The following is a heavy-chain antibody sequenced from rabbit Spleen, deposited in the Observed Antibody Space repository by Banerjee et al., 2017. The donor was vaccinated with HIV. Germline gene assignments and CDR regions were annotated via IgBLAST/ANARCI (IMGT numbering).Heavy chain of an antibody. CDR2: IYAGSSGNT. D-gene: IGHD2-1*01. J-gene: IGHJ4*01. Sequence: QEQLEESGGDLVKPGASLTLSCKASGFDFSNYGVSWVRQAPGKGLEWIVCIYAGSSGNTYYASWVKGRFTISKTSSTTMTLQMTSLTAADTATYFCARGFYTYDDYANFYGYYFNLWGPGTLVTVS. CDR3: ARGFYTYDDYANFYGYYFNL. CDR1: GFDFSNYG. V-gene: IGHV1S45*01.